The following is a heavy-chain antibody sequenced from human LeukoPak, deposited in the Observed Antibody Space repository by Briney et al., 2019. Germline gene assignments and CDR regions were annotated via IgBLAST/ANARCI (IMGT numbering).Heavy chain of an antibody. Sequence: VASVKVSCKTSGYTFTDHYIHWVRQAPGQGLEWMGWMNPSDNGVNYAQKFQGRVAMTRDTSISTAYVEVTRLTSDDTAVYYCTTNAAALDYCGQGTLVTVSS. J-gene: IGHJ4*02. CDR2: MNPSDNGV. V-gene: IGHV1-2*02. CDR1: GYTFTDHY. CDR3: TTNAAALDY. D-gene: IGHD6-13*01.